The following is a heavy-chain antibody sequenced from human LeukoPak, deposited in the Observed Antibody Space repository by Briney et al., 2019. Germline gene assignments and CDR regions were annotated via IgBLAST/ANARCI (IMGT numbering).Heavy chain of an antibody. CDR2: INPSGGST. D-gene: IGHD3-3*01. CDR1: GYTFTSYY. V-gene: IGHV1-46*01. J-gene: IGHJ6*03. CDR3: ARPRNLEVWSGYRYYYYMDV. Sequence: ASVKVSCKASGYTFTSYYMHWVRQAPGQGLEWMGIINPSGGSTSYAQKFQGRVTMTRDTSTSTVYMELRSLRSDDTAVYYCARPRNLEVWSGYRYYYYMDVWGKGTTVTVSS.